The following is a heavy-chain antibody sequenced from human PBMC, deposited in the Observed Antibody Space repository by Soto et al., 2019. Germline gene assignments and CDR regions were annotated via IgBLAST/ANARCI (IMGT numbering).Heavy chain of an antibody. J-gene: IGHJ6*02. V-gene: IGHV3-33*01. Sequence: PGGSLRLSCAASGFTFSSYGMHWVRQAPGKGLEWVAVIWYDGSNKYYADSVKGRFTISRDNSKNTLYLQMNSLRAEDTAVYYCARGYYYGSGSPGRYYYCGMDVWGQGTTVTVSS. CDR3: ARGYYYGSGSPGRYYYCGMDV. CDR2: IWYDGSNK. CDR1: GFTFSSYG. D-gene: IGHD3-10*01.